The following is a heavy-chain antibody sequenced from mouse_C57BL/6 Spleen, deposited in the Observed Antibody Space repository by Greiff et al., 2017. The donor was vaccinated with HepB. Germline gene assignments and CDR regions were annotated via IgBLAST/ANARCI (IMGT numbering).Heavy chain of an antibody. CDR1: GFNIKNTY. CDR3: ARRNRSLGGYFDY. D-gene: IGHD3-3*01. Sequence: VQLKESVAELVRPGASVKLSCTASGFNIKNTYMHWVKQRPEQGLEWIGRIDPANGNTKYAPKFQGKATITADTSSNTAYLQLSSLTSEDTAIYYCARRNRSLGGYFDYWGQGTTLTVSS. CDR2: IDPANGNT. V-gene: IGHV14-3*01. J-gene: IGHJ2*01.